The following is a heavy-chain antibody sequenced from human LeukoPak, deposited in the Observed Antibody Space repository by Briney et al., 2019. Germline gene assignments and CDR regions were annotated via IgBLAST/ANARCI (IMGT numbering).Heavy chain of an antibody. CDR1: GGTFSSYA. J-gene: IGHJ4*02. CDR2: IIPIFGTA. Sequence: GASVKVSCKASGGTFSSYAISWVRQAPGQGLEWMGGIIPIFGTANYAQKFQGRVTITADESTSTAYMELSSLRSEDTAVYYCASSFGGSYYFDYWGQGTLVTVSS. D-gene: IGHD1-26*01. CDR3: ASSFGGSYYFDY. V-gene: IGHV1-69*13.